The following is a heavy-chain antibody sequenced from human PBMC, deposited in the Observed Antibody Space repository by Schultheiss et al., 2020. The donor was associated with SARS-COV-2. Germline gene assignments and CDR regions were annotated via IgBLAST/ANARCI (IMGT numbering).Heavy chain of an antibody. CDR3: ARQSRGDVVVPAASYYYYYMDV. Sequence: GESLKISCKGSGYSFTSYWIGWVRQMPGKGLEWMGIIYPGDSDTRYSPSFQGQVTISADKSISTAYLQWSSLKASETAMYYCARQSRGDVVVPAASYYYYYMDVWGKGTTVTVSS. D-gene: IGHD2-2*01. V-gene: IGHV5-51*01. CDR2: IYPGDSDT. CDR1: GYSFTSYW. J-gene: IGHJ6*03.